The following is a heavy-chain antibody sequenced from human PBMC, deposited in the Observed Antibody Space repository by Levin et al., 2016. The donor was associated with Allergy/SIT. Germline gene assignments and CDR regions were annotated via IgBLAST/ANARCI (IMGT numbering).Heavy chain of an antibody. CDR3: AKEEMVRGVIITGYGMDV. D-gene: IGHD3-10*01. Sequence: WIRQPPGKGLEWVSAISGSGGSTYYADSVKGRFTISRDNSKNTLYLQMNSLRAEDTAVYYCAKEEMVRGVIITGYGMDVWGQGTTVTVSS. CDR2: ISGSGGST. J-gene: IGHJ6*02. V-gene: IGHV3-23*01.